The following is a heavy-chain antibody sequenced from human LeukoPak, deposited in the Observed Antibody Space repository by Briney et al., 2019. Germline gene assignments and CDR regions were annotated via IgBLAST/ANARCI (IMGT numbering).Heavy chain of an antibody. V-gene: IGHV4-59*01. Sequence: SETLSLTCTVSGVSISSYYWSWIRQPPGKGLEWIGYIYYSGSTSYNPSLKSRVNISVDTSKNQFSLKLSSVTAADTAVYYCARWGDGYIDYWGQGTLVTVSS. CDR2: IYYSGST. D-gene: IGHD5-18*01. J-gene: IGHJ4*02. CDR3: ARWGDGYIDY. CDR1: GVSISSYY.